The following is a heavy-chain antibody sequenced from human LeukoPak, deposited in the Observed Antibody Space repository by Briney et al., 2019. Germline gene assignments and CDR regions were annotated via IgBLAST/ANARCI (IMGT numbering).Heavy chain of an antibody. V-gene: IGHV4-31*03. Sequence: SETLSLTCTVSGGSISSGGYYWSWIRQHPGKGLEWIGYIYYSGSTYYNPSLKSRVTISVDTSKNQFSLKLSSVTAADTAVYYCARDDSSGWPPPWAYWGQGTLVTVSS. CDR2: IYYSGST. CDR1: GGSISSGGYY. CDR3: ARDDSSGWPPPWAY. J-gene: IGHJ4*02. D-gene: IGHD6-19*01.